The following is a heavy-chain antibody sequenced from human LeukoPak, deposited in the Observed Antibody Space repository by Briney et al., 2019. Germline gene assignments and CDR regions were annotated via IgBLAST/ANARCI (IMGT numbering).Heavy chain of an antibody. D-gene: IGHD3-3*01. V-gene: IGHV3-74*01. J-gene: IGHJ4*02. CDR3: ARPQGRGSDFWSGYAIDY. CDR1: GFTFSSYW. Sequence: GGSLRLSCAASGFTFSSYWMHCVRQAPGKGLVWVSRINTDGSGTSYADSVKGRFTISRDNAKNTLYLQMNSLRAEDTAVYYCARPQGRGSDFWSGYAIDYWGQGTLVTVSS. CDR2: INTDGSGT.